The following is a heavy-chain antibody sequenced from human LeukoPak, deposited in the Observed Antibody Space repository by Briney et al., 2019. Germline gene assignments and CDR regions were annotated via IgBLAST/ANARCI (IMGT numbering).Heavy chain of an antibody. V-gene: IGHV4-59*01. Sequence: KPSEALSLPCSCFGVYIRSYYWGWIRQRPGKGLEWVGYIYDSGSTNYNSSLKCRVTISVGTYKNQFFLKLTSVTAAGTDVYYCARVRMTTLITHHYGMDVWGQGTTVTVSS. J-gene: IGHJ6*02. D-gene: IGHD4-17*01. CDR2: IYDSGST. CDR1: GVYIRSYY. CDR3: ARVRMTTLITHHYGMDV.